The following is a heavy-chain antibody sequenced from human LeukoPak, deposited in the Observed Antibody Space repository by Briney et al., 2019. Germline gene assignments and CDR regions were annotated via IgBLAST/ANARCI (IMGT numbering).Heavy chain of an antibody. CDR3: ARDRGRRRATNWFDP. Sequence: KPGGSLRLSCAASGFTFSDYYMSWIRQAPGKGLEWVSYISSSSSYTNYVDSVKGRFTISRDNAKNSLYLQMNSLRAEDTAVYYCARDRGRRRATNWFDPWGQGTLVTVSS. J-gene: IGHJ5*02. CDR1: GFTFSDYY. D-gene: IGHD3-16*01. V-gene: IGHV3-11*06. CDR2: ISSSSSYT.